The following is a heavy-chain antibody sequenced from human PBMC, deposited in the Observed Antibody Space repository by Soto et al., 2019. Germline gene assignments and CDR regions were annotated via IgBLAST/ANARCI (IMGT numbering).Heavy chain of an antibody. J-gene: IGHJ6*02. V-gene: IGHV3-30*18. Sequence: QVQLVESGGGVVQPGRSLRLSCAASGFTFSSYGMHWVRQAPGKGLEWVAVISYDGSNKYYADSVKGRFTISRDNSKNTLYLQMNSLRAEDTAVYYCAKNQRLAAAKLGPSTNYYYYGMDVWGQGTTVTVSS. CDR1: GFTFSSYG. D-gene: IGHD6-13*01. CDR3: AKNQRLAAAKLGPSTNYYYYGMDV. CDR2: ISYDGSNK.